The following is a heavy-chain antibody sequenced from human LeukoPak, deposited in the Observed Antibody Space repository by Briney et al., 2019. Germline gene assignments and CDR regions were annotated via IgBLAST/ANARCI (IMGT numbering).Heavy chain of an antibody. CDR1: GFTFDDYA. D-gene: IGHD4-17*01. CDR3: AKATDFYGDKTLDY. CDR2: ISWNSGSI. V-gene: IGHV3-9*01. Sequence: GGSLRLSCAASGFTFDDYAMHWVRQAPGKGLEWVSGISWNSGSIGYADSVKGRFTISRDNAKNSLYLQMNSLRAEDTALYYCAKATDFYGDKTLDYWGQGTLVTVSS. J-gene: IGHJ4*02.